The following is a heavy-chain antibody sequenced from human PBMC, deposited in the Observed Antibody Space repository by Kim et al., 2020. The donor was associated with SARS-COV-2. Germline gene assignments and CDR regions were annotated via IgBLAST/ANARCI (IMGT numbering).Heavy chain of an antibody. CDR3: VRGKRGYEGPLYGMDV. V-gene: IGHV3-21*01. J-gene: IGHJ6*01. CDR2: ISSRNSYI. D-gene: IGHD1-1*01. CDR1: GFSFSRFS. Sequence: GGSLRLSCAASGFSFSRFSMNWVRQAPGKGLQWLSSISSRNSYIYYSDSVKGRFTISRDNAKNSLYLQMNSLRAEDTALYYCVRGKRGYEGPLYGMDVWG.